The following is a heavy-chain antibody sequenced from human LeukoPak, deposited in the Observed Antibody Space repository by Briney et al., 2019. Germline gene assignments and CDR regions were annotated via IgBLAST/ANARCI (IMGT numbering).Heavy chain of an antibody. J-gene: IGHJ4*02. CDR2: INTDGSTT. Sequence: GGSLRLSCAASGFTFKSYWMYWVRQAPGKGLVWVSRINTDGSTTTYADSVKGRFTISRDNANNMVYLQMNSLRAEDTAVYYCARYRMVSYYFDYWGQGTLVTVSS. CDR3: ARYRMVSYYFDY. CDR1: GFTFKSYW. V-gene: IGHV3-74*01. D-gene: IGHD2-21*01.